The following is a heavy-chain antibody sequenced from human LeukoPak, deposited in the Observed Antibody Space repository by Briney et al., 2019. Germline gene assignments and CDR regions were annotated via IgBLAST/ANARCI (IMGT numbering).Heavy chain of an antibody. J-gene: IGHJ6*02. CDR3: AEYSGYDYDYYYYGMDV. Sequence: PGGSLRLSCAASGFTFSSYAMYWVRQAPGKGLEWVSGIFGSGGSTYYADSVKGRFTISRDNSKNTLYLQMNSLRAEDTAVYYCAEYSGYDYDYYYYGMDVWGQGTTVTVSS. D-gene: IGHD5-12*01. CDR2: IFGSGGST. V-gene: IGHV3-23*01. CDR1: GFTFSSYA.